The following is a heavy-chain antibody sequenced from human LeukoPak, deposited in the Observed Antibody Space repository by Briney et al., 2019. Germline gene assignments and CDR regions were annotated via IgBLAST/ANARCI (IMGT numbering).Heavy chain of an antibody. Sequence: PSETPSLTCTVSGGSISSYYWSWIRQPPGKGLEWIGYIYYSGSTNYNPSLKSRVTISVDTSKNQFSLKLSSVTAADTAVYYCARIRYSGYESNWFDPWGQGTLVTVSS. J-gene: IGHJ5*02. V-gene: IGHV4-59*01. CDR2: IYYSGST. CDR3: ARIRYSGYESNWFDP. CDR1: GGSISSYY. D-gene: IGHD5-12*01.